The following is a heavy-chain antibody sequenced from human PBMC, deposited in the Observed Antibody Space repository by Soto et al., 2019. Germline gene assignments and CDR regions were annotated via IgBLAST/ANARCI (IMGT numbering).Heavy chain of an antibody. Sequence: ASVKVSCEVSGYTLTELSMHWVRQAPGKGLEWMGGFDPEDGETIYAQKFQGRVTMTEDTSTDTAYMELSSLRSEDTAVYYCATVPTYYYDPGYWGQGTMVTVYS. CDR1: GYTLTELS. V-gene: IGHV1-24*01. CDR2: FDPEDGET. CDR3: ATVPTYYYDPGY. D-gene: IGHD3-22*01. J-gene: IGHJ4*02.